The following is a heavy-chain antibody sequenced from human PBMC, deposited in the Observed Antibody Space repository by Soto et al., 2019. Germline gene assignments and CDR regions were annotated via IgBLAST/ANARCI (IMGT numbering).Heavy chain of an antibody. Sequence: GGSLRLSCAASGFTVSSNYMSWVRQAPGKGLEWVSVIYSGGSTYYADSVKGRFTISRDNSKNTLYLQMNSLRAEDTAVYYCARDAVTTNTVDAFDIWGQGTMVTVSS. CDR3: ARDAVTTNTVDAFDI. D-gene: IGHD4-17*01. CDR1: GFTVSSNY. J-gene: IGHJ3*02. V-gene: IGHV3-66*01. CDR2: IYSGGST.